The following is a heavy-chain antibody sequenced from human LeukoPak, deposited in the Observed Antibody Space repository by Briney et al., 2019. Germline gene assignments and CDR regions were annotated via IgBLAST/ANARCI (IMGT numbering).Heavy chain of an antibody. V-gene: IGHV1-2*06. CDR2: INPNSGGT. CDR1: GYTCTGYY. D-gene: IGHD4-17*01. Sequence: ASVKVSCKASGYTCTGYYMHWVRQAPGQGLEWMGRINPNSGGTNYAQKFQGRVTMTRDTSISTAYMELSRLRSDDTAVYYCAAGTAYGDYTFDYWGQGTLVTVSS. J-gene: IGHJ4*02. CDR3: AAGTAYGDYTFDY.